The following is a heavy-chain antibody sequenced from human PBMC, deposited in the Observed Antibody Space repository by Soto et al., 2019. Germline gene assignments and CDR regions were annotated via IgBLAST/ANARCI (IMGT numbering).Heavy chain of an antibody. J-gene: IGHJ6*03. D-gene: IGHD4-17*01. Sequence: GGSLRLSCAASGFTFSSYAMSWVRQAPGKGLEWVSAISGSGGSTYYADSVKGRFTISRDNSKNTLYLQMNSLRAEDTAVYYCAKDPHGDYYYYYMDVWGKGTTVTVSS. CDR3: AKDPHGDYYYYYMDV. V-gene: IGHV3-23*01. CDR1: GFTFSSYA. CDR2: ISGSGGST.